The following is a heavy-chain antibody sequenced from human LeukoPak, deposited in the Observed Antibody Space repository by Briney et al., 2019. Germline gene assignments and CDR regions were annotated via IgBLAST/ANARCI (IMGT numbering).Heavy chain of an antibody. V-gene: IGHV4-59*01. CDR2: ISYSGST. CDR3: ARALTGTTSIFHH. CDR1: GGSISSYY. J-gene: IGHJ1*01. Sequence: SETLSLTCTVSGGSISSYYWNWIRQPPGKGLEWIGYISYSGSTKYNPSLKSRVTISVDTSKNQFPLRVTSLTAADTAVYYCARALTGTTSIFHHWGQGTLVTVSS. D-gene: IGHD1-7*01.